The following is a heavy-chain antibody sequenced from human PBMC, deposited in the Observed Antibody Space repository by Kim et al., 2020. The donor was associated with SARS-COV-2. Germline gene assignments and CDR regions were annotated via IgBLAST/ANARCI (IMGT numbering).Heavy chain of an antibody. V-gene: IGHV4-59*01. Sequence: SETLSLTCTVSGGSISSYYWSWIRQPPGKGLEWIGYIYYSGSTNYNPSLKSRVTISVDTSKNQFSLKLSSVTAADTAVYYCARAPKGYYYGSGSTYYGMDVWGQGTTVTVSS. J-gene: IGHJ6*02. CDR2: IYYSGST. D-gene: IGHD3-10*01. CDR3: ARAPKGYYYGSGSTYYGMDV. CDR1: GGSISSYY.